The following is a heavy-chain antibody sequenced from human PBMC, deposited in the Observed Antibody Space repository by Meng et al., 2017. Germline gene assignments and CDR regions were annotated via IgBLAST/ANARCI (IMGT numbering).Heavy chain of an antibody. CDR1: GFTFRSYA. CDR3: ATMIVVNY. D-gene: IGHD3-22*01. J-gene: IGHJ4*02. V-gene: IGHV3-30*01. Sequence: VSLGLCCGGLVPPGSSLSLSCHSSGFTFRSYAMHWVRQAPGKGLWWVAVISYDGSNKYYADSVKGRFTISRDNSKNTLYLQMNSLRAEDTAVYYCATMIVVNYWGQGTLVTVSS. CDR2: ISYDGSNK.